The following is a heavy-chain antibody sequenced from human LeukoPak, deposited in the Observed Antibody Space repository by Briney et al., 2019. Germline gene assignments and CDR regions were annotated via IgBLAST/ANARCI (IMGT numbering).Heavy chain of an antibody. D-gene: IGHD1-26*01. V-gene: IGHV1-18*01. J-gene: IGHJ4*02. CDR2: ISAYNGNT. CDR1: GYTFTRYG. CDR3: ARAPLKKVGATLDY. Sequence: ASVKVSCKASGYTFTRYGINWVRQAPGQGLEWMGWISAYNGNTNYAQKLQGRVTMTTDTSTSTAYMELRSLRSDDTAVYYCARAPLKKVGATLDYWGQGTLVTVSS.